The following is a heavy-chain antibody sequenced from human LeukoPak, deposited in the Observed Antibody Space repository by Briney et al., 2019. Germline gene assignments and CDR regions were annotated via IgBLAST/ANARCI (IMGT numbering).Heavy chain of an antibody. Sequence: ASVKVSCKASGYTFTSYDINWVRQATGQGLEWMGWMNPNTGNTGYAQKFQGRVTMTRDTSISTAYMELSSLRSDDTAVYYCARKFLGSRGYYFDYWGQGALVTVSS. CDR3: ARKFLGSRGYYFDY. V-gene: IGHV1-8*01. CDR2: MNPNTGNT. J-gene: IGHJ4*02. CDR1: GYTFTSYD. D-gene: IGHD3-10*01.